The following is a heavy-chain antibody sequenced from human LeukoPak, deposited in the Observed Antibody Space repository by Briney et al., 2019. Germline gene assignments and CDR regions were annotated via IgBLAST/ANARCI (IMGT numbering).Heavy chain of an antibody. CDR3: GRDGLSGNTAMAIDY. J-gene: IGHJ4*02. CDR2: IYFDGNNK. D-gene: IGHD5-18*01. Sequence: GGSLRLSCAASGFIFRNYGIHWVRQAPGKGLEWVAIIYFDGNNKNYADTVKGRFTISRDNSKNTVYLQMNSLRAEDTAVYYCGRDGLSGNTAMAIDYWGQGTLVTVSS. V-gene: IGHV3-33*01. CDR1: GFIFRNYG.